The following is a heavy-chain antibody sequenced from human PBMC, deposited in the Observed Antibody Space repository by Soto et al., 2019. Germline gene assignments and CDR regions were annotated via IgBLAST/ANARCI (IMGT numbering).Heavy chain of an antibody. J-gene: IGHJ4*02. CDR2: ISGSGGST. CDR1: GFTRSTYA. V-gene: IGHV3-23*01. CDR3: ATKSPSVSSYFFDY. Sequence: EVQLLESGGGLVQSGGSLRLSCAASGFTRSTYAMSWVRQTPGKGLEWVSAISGSGGSTYYADSVKGRFTISRDNSKNTLYLQMNSLRAEDTAVYYCATKSPSVSSYFFDYWGQGTLVTVS.